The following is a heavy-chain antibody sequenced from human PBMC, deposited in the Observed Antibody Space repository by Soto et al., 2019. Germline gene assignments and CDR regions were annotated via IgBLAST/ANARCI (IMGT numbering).Heavy chain of an antibody. J-gene: IGHJ4*02. D-gene: IGHD5-18*01. CDR3: ARGYGRNFDY. V-gene: IGHV4-30-2*01. CDR1: GGSISSGGYS. Sequence: SETLSLTCAVSGGSISSGGYSWSWIRQPPGKGLEWIGYIYHSGSTNYNPSLKSRFTVSVDTSKNQFSLRLSFVTAADTAVYYCARGYGRNFDYWGQGTLVTVSS. CDR2: IYHSGST.